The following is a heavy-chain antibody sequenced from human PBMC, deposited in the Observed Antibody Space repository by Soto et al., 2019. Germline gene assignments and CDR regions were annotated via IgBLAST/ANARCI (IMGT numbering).Heavy chain of an antibody. Sequence: ASVKVSCKASGGTFSSYAISWVRQAPGQGLEWMGGIIPIFGTANYAQKFLGRVTITADESTSTAYMELSSLRSEDTAVYYCARCSLPTGSYLSLDFDYWGQGTPVPVSS. J-gene: IGHJ4*02. D-gene: IGHD3-16*02. V-gene: IGHV1-69*13. CDR3: ARCSLPTGSYLSLDFDY. CDR1: GGTFSSYA. CDR2: IIPIFGTA.